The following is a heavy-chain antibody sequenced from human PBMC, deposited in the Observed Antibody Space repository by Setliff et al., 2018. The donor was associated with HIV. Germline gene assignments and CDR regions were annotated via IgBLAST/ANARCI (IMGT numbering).Heavy chain of an antibody. V-gene: IGHV3-48*03. J-gene: IGHJ3*02. Sequence: GGSLRLSCAASGFTFSNYEMNWVRQAPGKGLEWVPYISSSGDHTLYADSVKGRFTISRDNAKNSLYLQMNSLRAEDTAVYYCARDGRFASGAKFDAFDIWGQGTMVTVSS. CDR1: GFTFSNYE. D-gene: IGHD3-16*01. CDR3: ARDGRFASGAKFDAFDI. CDR2: ISSSGDHT.